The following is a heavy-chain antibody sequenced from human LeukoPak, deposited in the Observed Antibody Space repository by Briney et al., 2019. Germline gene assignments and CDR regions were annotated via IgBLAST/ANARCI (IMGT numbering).Heavy chain of an antibody. V-gene: IGHV3-21*04. Sequence: GGSLRLSCAASGFTFSSYSMNWVRQAPGKGLEWVSSISSSSSYIYYADSVKGRFTISRDNAKNSLYLQMNSLRVEDTALYYCAKAYRPFDDTASMDVWGQGTTVTVSS. CDR2: ISSSSSYI. D-gene: IGHD3-9*01. J-gene: IGHJ6*02. CDR1: GFTFSSYS. CDR3: AKAYRPFDDTASMDV.